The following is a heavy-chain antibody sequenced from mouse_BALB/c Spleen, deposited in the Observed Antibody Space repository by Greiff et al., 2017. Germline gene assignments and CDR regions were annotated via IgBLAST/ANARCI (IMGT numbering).Heavy chain of an antibody. CDR1: GYTFTSYW. Sequence: QVQLQQPGAELVRPGASVKLSCKASGYTFTSYWINWVKQRPGQGLEWIGNIYPSDSYTNYNQKFKDKATLTVDKSSSTAYMQLSSPTSEDSAVYYCTRGYGDYWGQGTTLTVSS. V-gene: IGHV1-69*02. CDR3: TRGYGDY. J-gene: IGHJ2*01. D-gene: IGHD1-1*01. CDR2: IYPSDSYT.